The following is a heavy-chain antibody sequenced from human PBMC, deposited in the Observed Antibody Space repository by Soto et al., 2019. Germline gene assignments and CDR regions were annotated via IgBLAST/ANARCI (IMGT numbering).Heavy chain of an antibody. V-gene: IGHV3-30*18. CDR3: AKGHSGSRKWSAFDI. D-gene: IGHD1-26*01. CDR2: ISYDGSNK. CDR1: GIIFSAFA. Sequence: VQLLESGGGLAQPGGSLTLSCRATGIIFSAFAMSWVRQAPGKGLEWVAVISYDGSNKYYADSVKGRFTISRDNSKNTLYLQMNSLRAEDTAVYYCAKGHSGSRKWSAFDIWGQGTMVTVSS. J-gene: IGHJ3*02.